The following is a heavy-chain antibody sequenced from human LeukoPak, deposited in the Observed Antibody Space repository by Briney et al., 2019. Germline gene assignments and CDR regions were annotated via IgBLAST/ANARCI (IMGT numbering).Heavy chain of an antibody. J-gene: IGHJ4*02. Sequence: SGPTLVKPTETLTLTCTFSGFSLSTSGMGVGWIRQPPGKALEWLAIIYWDDDKRYSPSLKSRLTLTKATSNHVVLTLTDVDPVDTATYYCARRGESTIARGYFDFWGQGTLVTVSS. CDR2: IYWDDDK. V-gene: IGHV2-5*02. CDR1: GFSLSTSGMG. D-gene: IGHD2-21*01. CDR3: ARRGESTIARGYFDF.